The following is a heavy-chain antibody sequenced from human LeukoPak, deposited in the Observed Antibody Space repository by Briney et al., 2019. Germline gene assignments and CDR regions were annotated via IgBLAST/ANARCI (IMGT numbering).Heavy chain of an antibody. Sequence: PGGSLRLSCAASGFTFSSYWMSWVRQAPGKGLEWVSSISGSSSYIYYADSVKGRFTISRDNAKNSLYLQMNSLRAEDTAVYYCARAKQSSGLYFDYWGQGTLVTVSS. CDR3: ARAKQSSGLYFDY. D-gene: IGHD6-19*01. CDR2: ISGSSSYI. CDR1: GFTFSSYW. J-gene: IGHJ4*02. V-gene: IGHV3-21*01.